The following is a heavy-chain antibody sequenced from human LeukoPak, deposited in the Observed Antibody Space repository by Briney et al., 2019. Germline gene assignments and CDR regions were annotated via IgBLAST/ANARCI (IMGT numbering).Heavy chain of an antibody. CDR2: ISAYNGNT. V-gene: IGHV1-18*01. D-gene: IGHD4-11*01. J-gene: IGHJ4*02. CDR3: ARPQGPYSNYVLGY. Sequence: GASVKVSCKASGYTSTSYGISWVRQAPGQGLEWMGWISAYNGNTNYAQKLQGRVTMTTDTSTSTAYMELRSLRSDDTAVYYCARPQGPYSNYVLGYWGQGTLVTVSS. CDR1: GYTSTSYG.